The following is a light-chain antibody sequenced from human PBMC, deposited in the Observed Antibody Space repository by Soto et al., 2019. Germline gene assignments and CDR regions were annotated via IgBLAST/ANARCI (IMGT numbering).Light chain of an antibody. J-gene: IGLJ2*01. V-gene: IGLV1-44*01. CDR2: TNN. CDR1: SSNIGSNT. CDR3: ATWDNGLTGVV. Sequence: QLVLTQPPSTSGTPGQRVTISCSGSSSNIGSNTVHWYQQIPGTAPKLLIYTNNQRPSGVSDRFSGSKSDTSASLVISGLQSEDEADYYCATWDNGLTGVVFGGGTKLTVL.